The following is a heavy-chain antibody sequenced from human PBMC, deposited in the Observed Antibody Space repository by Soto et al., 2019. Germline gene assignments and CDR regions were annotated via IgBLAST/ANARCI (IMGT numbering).Heavy chain of an antibody. V-gene: IGHV3-30*18. Sequence: PGGSLRLSCAASGFTFSSYGMHWVRQAPGKGLEWVAVISYDGSNKYYADSVKGRFTISRDNSKNTLYLQMNSLRAEDTAVYYCAKEMERSSGWYRVRYFDYWGQGTLVTVSS. J-gene: IGHJ4*02. D-gene: IGHD6-19*01. CDR1: GFTFSSYG. CDR3: AKEMERSSGWYRVRYFDY. CDR2: ISYDGSNK.